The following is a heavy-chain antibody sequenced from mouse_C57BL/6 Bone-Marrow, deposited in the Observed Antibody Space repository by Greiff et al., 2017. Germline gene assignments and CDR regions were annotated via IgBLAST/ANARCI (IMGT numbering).Heavy chain of an antibody. CDR2: IRSKSNNYAT. V-gene: IGHV10-1*01. Sequence: EVHLVESGGGLVQPKGSLKLSCAASGFSFNTYAMNWVRQAPGKGLEWVARIRSKSNNYATYYADSVKDRFTISRDDSESMLYLQMNNLKTEDTAMYYCVTPGEWFAYWGQGTLVTVSA. CDR1: GFSFNTYA. J-gene: IGHJ3*01. CDR3: VTPGEWFAY.